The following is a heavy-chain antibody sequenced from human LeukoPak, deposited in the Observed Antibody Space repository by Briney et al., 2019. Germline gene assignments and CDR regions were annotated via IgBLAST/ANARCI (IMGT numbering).Heavy chain of an antibody. Sequence: SETLSLTCAVYGGSFSDYYWSWIRQPPGKGLEWIGEINHSGSTNYNPSLKSRVTISIDTSKNQFSLKLSSVTTADTAVYYCARSLGYYDSSGFTSLGYFDYRGQGNLVTVSS. D-gene: IGHD3-22*01. CDR2: INHSGST. CDR3: ARSLGYYDSSGFTSLGYFDY. V-gene: IGHV4-34*01. CDR1: GGSFSDYY. J-gene: IGHJ4*02.